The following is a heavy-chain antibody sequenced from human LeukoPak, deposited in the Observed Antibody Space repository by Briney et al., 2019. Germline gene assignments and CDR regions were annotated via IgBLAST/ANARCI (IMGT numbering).Heavy chain of an antibody. CDR3: ARAPSEIGGYYPEYFRH. D-gene: IGHD3-22*01. CDR1: GFTFSSDW. CDR2: IKSDGST. V-gene: IGHV3-74*01. Sequence: GGSLRLSCAASGFTFSSDWMHWVRQAPGKGLVWVSRIKSDGSTRYADSVKGRFTVSRDNAKNTVSLQMNSLRAEDTGVYYCARAPSEIGGYYPEYFRHWGQGTLVIVSS. J-gene: IGHJ1*01.